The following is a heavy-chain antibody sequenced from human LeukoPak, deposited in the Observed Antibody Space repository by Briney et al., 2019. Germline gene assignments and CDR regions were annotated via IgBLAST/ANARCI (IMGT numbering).Heavy chain of an antibody. V-gene: IGHV3-21*01. CDR3: AREFNTIGNFDF. CDR1: GFTFSRFS. Sequence: GGSLRLSCATSGFTFSRFSFRWVRQAPGKGLEWVASIYVTGNYISYADSVRGRVTISRDNAKNSVYLQMSSLRADDTAVYYCAREFNTIGNFDFWGQGTLVTVSS. J-gene: IGHJ4*02. D-gene: IGHD1-14*01. CDR2: IYVTGNYI.